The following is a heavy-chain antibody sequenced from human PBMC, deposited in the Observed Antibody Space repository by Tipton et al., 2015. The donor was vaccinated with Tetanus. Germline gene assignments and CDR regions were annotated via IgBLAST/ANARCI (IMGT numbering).Heavy chain of an antibody. CDR3: ARLTGHSMDVVDYYYFGMDV. J-gene: IGHJ6*02. V-gene: IGHV4-59*01. D-gene: IGHD2-21*01. Sequence: TLSLTCTVSGGSMNSYYWSWIRQPPGKGLEWIGYIYYTGSTNYNPSLKSGVTISLDTSKNQFSLKLTSLSAADTAAYYCARLTGHSMDVVDYYYFGMDVWGQGTKVTVSS. CDR1: GGSMNSYY. CDR2: IYYTGST.